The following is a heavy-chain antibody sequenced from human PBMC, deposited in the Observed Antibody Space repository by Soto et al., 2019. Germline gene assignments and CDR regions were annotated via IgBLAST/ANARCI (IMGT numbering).Heavy chain of an antibody. V-gene: IGHV3-23*01. Sequence: EVQLLEYGGGLVQPGGSLRLSCAASGFFFSNYAMSWVRQAPFKGMEWVSGISAGGGRTHYADSVRGRFTISRDNSKNTLYLQMNSLIAEDTAAYYCATGSSDVIFVPGGDPWGQGTLVTVSS. J-gene: IGHJ5*02. CDR2: ISAGGGRT. D-gene: IGHD2-2*01. CDR1: GFFFSNYA. CDR3: ATGSSDVIFVPGGDP.